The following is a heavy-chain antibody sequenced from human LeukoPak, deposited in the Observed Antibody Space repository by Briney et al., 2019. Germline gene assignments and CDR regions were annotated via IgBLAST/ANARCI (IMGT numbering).Heavy chain of an antibody. Sequence: GASVKVSCKASGGTFSSYAISWVRQAPGQGLEWMGGIIPIFGTANYAQKFQGRATITADESTSTAYMELSSLRSEDTAVYYCATARSGYYYGSVDDAFDIWGQGTMVTVSS. CDR3: ATARSGYYYGSVDDAFDI. CDR2: IIPIFGTA. V-gene: IGHV1-69*13. J-gene: IGHJ3*02. CDR1: GGTFSSYA. D-gene: IGHD3-22*01.